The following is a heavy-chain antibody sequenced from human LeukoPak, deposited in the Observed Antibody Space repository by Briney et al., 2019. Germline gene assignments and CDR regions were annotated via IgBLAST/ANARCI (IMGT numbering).Heavy chain of an antibody. V-gene: IGHV1-2*02. Sequence: ASVKVSCKASGYTFTGYYMHWVRQAPGQGLEWMGWINPNSGGTNYAQKFQGRVTMTRETSIRTAYMELSRLRSDDTAVYYCARARWLQPDYWGQGTLVTVSS. CDR1: GYTFTGYY. J-gene: IGHJ4*02. CDR2: INPNSGGT. CDR3: ARARWLQPDY. D-gene: IGHD5-24*01.